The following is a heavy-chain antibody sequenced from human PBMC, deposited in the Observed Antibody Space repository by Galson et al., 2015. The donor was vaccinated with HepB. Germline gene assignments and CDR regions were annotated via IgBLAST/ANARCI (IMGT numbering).Heavy chain of an antibody. J-gene: IGHJ6*02. D-gene: IGHD3-22*01. CDR1: GFAFSRYT. CDR3: ARDSKAPQTYYYDSRSAADPHYYYYYGMDV. Sequence: SLRLSCAASGFAFSRYTMHWVRQAPGKGLEWVALISYDGNIKYYADSVKGRFTISRDNTKNSLYLQMNSLRAEDTAVYYCARDSKAPQTYYYDSRSAADPHYYYYYGMDVWGQGTTVTVSS. CDR2: ISYDGNIK. V-gene: IGHV3-30*04.